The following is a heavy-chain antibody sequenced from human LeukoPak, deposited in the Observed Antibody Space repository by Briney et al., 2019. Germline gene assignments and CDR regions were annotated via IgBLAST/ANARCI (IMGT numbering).Heavy chain of an antibody. J-gene: IGHJ5*02. V-gene: IGHV1-18*01. CDR2: ISAYNGNT. CDR3: ARTVGYCSGGSCYGWSDP. D-gene: IGHD2-15*01. CDR1: GYTFTSYG. Sequence: EASVKVSCKASGYTFTSYGISWVRQAPGQGLEWMGWISAYNGNTNYAQKLQGRVTITTDTSTSTAYMELRSLRSDDTAVYCCARTVGYCSGGSCYGWSDPFVQVTLVTGS.